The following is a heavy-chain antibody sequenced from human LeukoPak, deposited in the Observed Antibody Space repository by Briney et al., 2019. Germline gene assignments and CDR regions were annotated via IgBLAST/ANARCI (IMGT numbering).Heavy chain of an antibody. D-gene: IGHD1-26*01. CDR3: AKQRGRWDSFDY. Sequence: PGGSLRLSCAASGFTFSSYAMNWVRQAPGKGLEWVSGISGSGGSTYYADSVKGRFTISRDNSKNTLYLQMNSLRVEDTAVYYCAKQRGRWDSFDYWGQGTLVTVSS. J-gene: IGHJ4*02. V-gene: IGHV3-23*01. CDR2: ISGSGGST. CDR1: GFTFSSYA.